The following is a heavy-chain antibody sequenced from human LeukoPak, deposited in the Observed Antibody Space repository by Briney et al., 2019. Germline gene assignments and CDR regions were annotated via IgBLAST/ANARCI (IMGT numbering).Heavy chain of an antibody. CDR3: AKGGYCSSTSCYVGWFDP. CDR2: ISGGGGST. Sequence: GGSLLLSCAASGFTFSSYVMNWVRQAPGKGLEWVSVISGGGGSTYYADSVKGRFTISRDNSKNTLFLQMNSLRAEDTAVYYCAKGGYCSSTSCYVGWFDPWGQGTLVTVSS. D-gene: IGHD2-2*01. CDR1: GFTFSSYV. V-gene: IGHV3-23*01. J-gene: IGHJ5*02.